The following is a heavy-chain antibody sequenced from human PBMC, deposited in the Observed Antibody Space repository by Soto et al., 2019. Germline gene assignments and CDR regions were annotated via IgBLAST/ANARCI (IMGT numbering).Heavy chain of an antibody. Sequence: EVQLVESGGGVLRPGGSLRLSCAASGFIFDDYGMSWARQAPGKGLELVSGVNWNGGSTGYADSVKGRFTISRDNAKNFLFLQMNSLRVEDTAFYYCVRGASLNFDYWGQGTLVTVSS. CDR3: VRGASLNFDY. J-gene: IGHJ4*02. V-gene: IGHV3-20*04. CDR1: GFIFDDYG. CDR2: VNWNGGST. D-gene: IGHD1-26*01.